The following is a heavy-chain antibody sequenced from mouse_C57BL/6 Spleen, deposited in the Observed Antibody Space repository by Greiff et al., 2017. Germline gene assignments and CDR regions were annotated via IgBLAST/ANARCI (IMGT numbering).Heavy chain of an antibody. CDR2: ISYDGSN. Sequence: ESGPGLVKPSQSLSLTCSVTGYSITSGYYWNWIRQFPGNKLEWMGYISYDGSNNYNPSLKNRISITRDTSKNQFFLKLNSVTTEDTATYYCAREGVYDGYPFDYWGQGTTLTVSS. D-gene: IGHD2-3*01. V-gene: IGHV3-6*01. CDR1: GYSITSGYY. CDR3: AREGVYDGYPFDY. J-gene: IGHJ2*01.